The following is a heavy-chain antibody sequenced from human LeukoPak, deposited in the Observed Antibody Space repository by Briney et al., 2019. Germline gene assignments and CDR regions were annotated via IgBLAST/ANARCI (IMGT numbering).Heavy chain of an antibody. J-gene: IGHJ4*02. CDR2: IYYSGST. Sequence: SETLSLTCTVSGGSISSGGYYWGWIRQHPGKGLEWVGYIYYSGSTYYNPSLKSPVPIPVDTSKNQFSLKLSSVTAADTAVYYCAGGDSSGAIIDYWGQGTLVTVSS. CDR3: AGGDSSGAIIDY. CDR1: GGSISSGGYY. V-gene: IGHV4-31*01. D-gene: IGHD3-22*01.